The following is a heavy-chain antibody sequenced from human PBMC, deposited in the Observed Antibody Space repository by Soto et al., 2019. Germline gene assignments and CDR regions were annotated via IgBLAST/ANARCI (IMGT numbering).Heavy chain of an antibody. CDR3: ARGSYGSGSHPLYYYYGMDV. J-gene: IGHJ6*02. Sequence: LSCAASGFTFSSYAMHWVRQAPGKGLEWVAVISYDGSNKYYADSVKGRFTISRDNSKNTLYLQMNSLRAEDTAVYYCARGSYGSGSHPLYYYYGMDVWGQGTTVTVSS. CDR1: GFTFSSYA. CDR2: ISYDGSNK. D-gene: IGHD3-10*01. V-gene: IGHV3-30-3*01.